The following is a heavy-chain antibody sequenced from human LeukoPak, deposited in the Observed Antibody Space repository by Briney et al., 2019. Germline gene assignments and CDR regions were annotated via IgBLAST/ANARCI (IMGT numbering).Heavy chain of an antibody. CDR2: IYPGDSDT. D-gene: IGHD6-6*01. CDR1: GYSFTSYW. Sequence: GESLEISCKGSGYSFTSYWIGWVRQMPGKGLEWMGIIYPGDSDTRYSPSFQGQVTISADKFISTAYLQWSNLKASDTAIYYCARPNLYSSSDLDYWGQGTLVTVSS. CDR3: ARPNLYSSSDLDY. J-gene: IGHJ4*02. V-gene: IGHV5-51*01.